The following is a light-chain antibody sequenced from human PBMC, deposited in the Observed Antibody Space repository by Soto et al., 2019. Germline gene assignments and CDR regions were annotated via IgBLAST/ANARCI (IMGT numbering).Light chain of an antibody. V-gene: IGKV3-20*01. Sequence: ELVLTQSPGTLSLSPGERATLSCRASQSVSSSYLAWYQQKPGQAPRLLIYGTSNKATGIPHRFSGSGSGTDFTLTISRLEPEDFAVYFCQQYGRSPPFTFGQGTKVEIK. J-gene: IGKJ2*01. CDR3: QQYGRSPPFT. CDR2: GTS. CDR1: QSVSSSY.